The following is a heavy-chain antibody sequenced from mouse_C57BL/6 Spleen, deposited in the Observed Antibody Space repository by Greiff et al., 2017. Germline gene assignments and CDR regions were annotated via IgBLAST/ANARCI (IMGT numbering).Heavy chain of an antibody. CDR2: IDPETGGT. CDR1: GYTFTDYE. D-gene: IGHD4-1*01. V-gene: IGHV1-15*01. J-gene: IGHJ4*01. Sequence: QVQLQQSGAELVRPGASVTLSCKASGYTFTDYEMHWVKQTPVHGLEWIGAIDPETGGTAYNQKFKGKAILTADKSSSTAYMELRSLTSEDSAVYYCTRRDWEAMDYWGKGTTVTVSS. CDR3: TRRDWEAMDY.